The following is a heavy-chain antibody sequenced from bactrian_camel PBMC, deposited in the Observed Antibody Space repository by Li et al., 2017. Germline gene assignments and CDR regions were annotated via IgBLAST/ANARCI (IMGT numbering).Heavy chain of an antibody. CDR2: IDSDGTT. CDR1: YTYSVDP. D-gene: IGHD6*01. J-gene: IGHJ4*01. V-gene: IGHV3S53*01. Sequence: HVQLVESGGGSVQAGGSLRLSCRYTYSVDPVGWFRQAPGKEREGVAAIDSDGTTRYADSVKGRFTISQDNAKNTLYLQMNSLKPEDTAMYYCAAADTHLYIGSWYRTGDYSYWGQGTQVTVS. CDR3: AAADTHLYIGSWYRTGDYSY.